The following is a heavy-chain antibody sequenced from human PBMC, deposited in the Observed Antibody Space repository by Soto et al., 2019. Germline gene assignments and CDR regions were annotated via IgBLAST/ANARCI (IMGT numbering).Heavy chain of an antibody. CDR1: GGSLSSCNW. CDR2: IYRYGST. Sequence: QVQLQESGPRLVKPSGTLSLTCAVYGGSLSSCNWWSWVRQPPGKGLEWIGEIYRYGSTSYNPSLKRRATIAVDKSKNQISRKMTSLTAADTAVYFCSGGGRPGQIDWFDPWGQGILVTVSS. CDR3: SGGGRPGQIDWFDP. J-gene: IGHJ5*02. D-gene: IGHD2-21*01. V-gene: IGHV4-4*02.